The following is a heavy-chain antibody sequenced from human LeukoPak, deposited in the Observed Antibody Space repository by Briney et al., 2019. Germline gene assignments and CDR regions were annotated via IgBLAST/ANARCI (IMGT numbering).Heavy chain of an antibody. J-gene: IGHJ4*02. Sequence: GASVKVSCTASGYAFTSYDFNWVREATGQRPEWMGWMSPNSGDTGYAQKFQDRVTMTRKTSISTAYMELSSLRSDDTAVYYCARGPPNWGYDYWGPGTLVTVSS. CDR1: GYAFTSYD. V-gene: IGHV1-8*01. CDR3: ARGPPNWGYDY. CDR2: MSPNSGDT. D-gene: IGHD7-27*01.